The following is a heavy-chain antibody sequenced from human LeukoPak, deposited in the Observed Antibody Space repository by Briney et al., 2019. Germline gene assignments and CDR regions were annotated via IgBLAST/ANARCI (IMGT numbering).Heavy chain of an antibody. V-gene: IGHV4-39*01. D-gene: IGHD3-22*01. J-gene: IGHJ1*01. CDR3: AASSYDSSGPHGS. CDR2: IYFSGSS. Sequence: SETLSLTCTVSGDSISPSSCYWVWIRQPPGKGLXXXGSIYFSGSSYYNPSLKSQVTISMDTFKNQFSLKLSSVTAADTAFYYCAASSYDSSGPHGSWGQGILVTVSS. CDR1: GDSISPSSCY.